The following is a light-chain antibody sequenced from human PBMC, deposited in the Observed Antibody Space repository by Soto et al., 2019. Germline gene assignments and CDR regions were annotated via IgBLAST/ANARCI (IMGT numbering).Light chain of an antibody. CDR3: LSYAGNSIWL. V-gene: IGLV2-23*02. CDR2: EVT. J-gene: IGLJ2*01. CDR1: SSDVGSYNS. Sequence: QSALTQPASVSGSPGQSITISCTGTSSDVGSYNSIAWYQQHPGKAPRVVIFEVTKRPSGISDRFSGSKSGYTASLRISGLQAEDEADYFCLSYAGNSIWLFGGGTQLTVL.